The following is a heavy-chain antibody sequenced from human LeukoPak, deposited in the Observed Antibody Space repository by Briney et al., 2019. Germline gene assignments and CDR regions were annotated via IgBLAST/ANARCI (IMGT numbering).Heavy chain of an antibody. CDR3: ARLRYSYGFFDY. CDR1: GGSISSGSYY. V-gene: IGHV4-61*02. CDR2: IYTSGST. J-gene: IGHJ4*02. D-gene: IGHD5-18*01. Sequence: TLSLTCTVSGGSISSGSYYWSWIRQPAGKGLEWIGRIYTSGSTNYNPSLKSRVTISVDTSKNQFSLKLSSVTAADTAVYYCARLRYSYGFFDYWGQGTLVTVSS.